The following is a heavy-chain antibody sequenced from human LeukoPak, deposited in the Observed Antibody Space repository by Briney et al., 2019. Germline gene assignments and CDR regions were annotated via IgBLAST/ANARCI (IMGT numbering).Heavy chain of an antibody. CDR2: IYTSGST. V-gene: IGHV4-4*07. J-gene: IGHJ5*02. D-gene: IGHD2-2*01. CDR3: ARAQLGIEIKPGDNWFDP. CDR1: GGSISSYY. Sequence: ASETLSLTCTVSGGSISSYYWSWIRQPAGKGLEWIGRIYTSGSTNYNPSLKSRVTMSVDTSKNQFSLKLSSVTAADTAVYYCARAQLGIEIKPGDNWFDPWGQGTLVTVSS.